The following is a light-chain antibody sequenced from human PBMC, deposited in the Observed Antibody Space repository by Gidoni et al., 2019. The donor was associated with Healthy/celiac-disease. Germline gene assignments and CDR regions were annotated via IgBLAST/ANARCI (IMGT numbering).Light chain of an antibody. CDR1: QSVSSY. Sequence: EIVVTQSPATLSLSPGERATLSCRASQSVSSYLAWYQQKPGQAPRLLIYDASNRATGIPARFSGSGSGTDFTLTISSLEPEDFAVYYCQQRSNWPPLTFGGXTKVEIK. CDR3: QQRSNWPPLT. CDR2: DAS. J-gene: IGKJ4*01. V-gene: IGKV3-11*01.